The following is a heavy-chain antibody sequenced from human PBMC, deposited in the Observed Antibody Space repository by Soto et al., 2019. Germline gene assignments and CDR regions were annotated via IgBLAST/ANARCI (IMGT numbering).Heavy chain of an antibody. J-gene: IGHJ4*02. CDR2: ISYDGSNK. Sequence: SLRLSCAASGFTFSSYGMHWVRQAPGKGLEWVAVISYDGSNKYYADSVKGRFTISRDNSKNTLYLQMNSLRAEDTAVYYCPTTYCSSTSCSYFDYWGQGTLVTVSS. CDR3: PTTYCSSTSCSYFDY. D-gene: IGHD2-2*01. V-gene: IGHV3-30*03. CDR1: GFTFSSYG.